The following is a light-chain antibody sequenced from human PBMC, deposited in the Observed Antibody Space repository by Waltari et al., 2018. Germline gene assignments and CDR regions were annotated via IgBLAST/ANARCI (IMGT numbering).Light chain of an antibody. CDR3: CSYAGSYTWV. V-gene: IGLV2-11*01. CDR2: DVS. Sequence: QSALTQPRSVSRSPGQSVTISCTGASSDIGGYNYVSWYQQHPGKAPKLMIYDVSKRPSGVSDRFSGSKSGNTASLTISGLQAEDETDYYCCSYAGSYTWVFGGGTKLTVL. CDR1: SSDIGGYNY. J-gene: IGLJ3*02.